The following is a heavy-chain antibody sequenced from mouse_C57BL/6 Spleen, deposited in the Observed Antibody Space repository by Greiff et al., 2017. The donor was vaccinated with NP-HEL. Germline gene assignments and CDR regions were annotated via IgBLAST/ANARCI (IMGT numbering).Heavy chain of an antibody. CDR2: ISYDGSN. CDR1: GYSFTSGYY. CDR3: AGGDY. Sequence: ESGPGPVQPSQSLSLSCSVTGYSFTSGYYWNWIRQFPGNKLEWMGYISYDGSNNYNPSLKNRISITRDTSKNQFFLKLNSVTTEDTATYYCAGGDYWGQGTTVTVSS. V-gene: IGHV3-6*01. J-gene: IGHJ4*01.